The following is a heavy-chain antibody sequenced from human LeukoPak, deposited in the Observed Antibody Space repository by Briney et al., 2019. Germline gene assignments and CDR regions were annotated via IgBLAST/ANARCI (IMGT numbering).Heavy chain of an antibody. CDR3: VREWAVAKRPFDH. V-gene: IGHV3-23*01. Sequence: GGSLRLSCAASAFPFSTYAMSWVRQAPGKGLEWVSGISGSGDSAYYADSIKGRFTISRDNSKNTLYLQMSCLRPDDTAVYYCVREWAVAKRPFDHWGQGTLVTVSS. J-gene: IGHJ4*02. CDR2: ISGSGDSA. D-gene: IGHD6-19*01. CDR1: AFPFSTYA.